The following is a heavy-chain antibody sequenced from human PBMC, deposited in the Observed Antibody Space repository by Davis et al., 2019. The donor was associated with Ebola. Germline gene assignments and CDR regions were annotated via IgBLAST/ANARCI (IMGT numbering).Heavy chain of an antibody. CDR2: ISSNGGST. Sequence: GESLKISCAASGFTFSSYAMHWVRQAPGKGLEYVSAISSNGGSTYYANSVKGRFTISRDNSKNTLYLQMGSLRAEDMAVYYCARVPIAVAGPLDYWGQGTLVTVSS. D-gene: IGHD6-19*01. V-gene: IGHV3-64*01. CDR3: ARVPIAVAGPLDY. J-gene: IGHJ4*02. CDR1: GFTFSSYA.